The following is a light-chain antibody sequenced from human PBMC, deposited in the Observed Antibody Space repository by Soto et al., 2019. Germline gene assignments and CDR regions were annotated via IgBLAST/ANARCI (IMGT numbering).Light chain of an antibody. Sequence: EILMTQSPATLSVSPGETATLSCRASQSVSTKLAWYQQKPGQAPRLLINGASTRATGVPARFSGSGSGTEFTLTISSLQSEDFAVYYCHQYNHWLTWTFGQGTKVDIK. CDR2: GAS. CDR1: QSVSTK. V-gene: IGKV3-15*01. J-gene: IGKJ1*01. CDR3: HQYNHWLTWT.